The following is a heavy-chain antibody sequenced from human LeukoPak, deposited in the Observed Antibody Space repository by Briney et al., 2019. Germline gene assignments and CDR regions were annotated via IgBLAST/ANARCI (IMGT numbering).Heavy chain of an antibody. J-gene: IGHJ4*02. CDR2: IKQDGSEK. V-gene: IGHV3-7*01. CDR1: GFTFSSYW. D-gene: IGHD3-22*01. Sequence: GGSLRLSCAASGFTFSSYWMSLVRQAPGKGLEWVANIKQDGSEKYYVDSVKGRFTISRDNAKNSLYLQMNSLRAEDTAVYYCARETKYYYDRSGLFDYWGQGTLVTVSS. CDR3: ARETKYYYDRSGLFDY.